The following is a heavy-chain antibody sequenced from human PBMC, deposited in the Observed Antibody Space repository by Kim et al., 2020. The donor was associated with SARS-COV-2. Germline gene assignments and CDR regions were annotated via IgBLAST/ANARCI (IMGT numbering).Heavy chain of an antibody. J-gene: IGHJ6*02. Sequence: GGSLRLSCAASGFTFTHYGMHWVRRAPGKGLEWVAIISYDGSNQYYAESLKGRFTISRDNSKNTLYLQMNSLRPEDTAVYYCAKSGPTMVRFFYYHGMDVWGQGTTVTVSS. CDR1: GFTFTHYG. D-gene: IGHD3-10*01. CDR3: AKSGPTMVRFFYYHGMDV. V-gene: IGHV3-30*18. CDR2: ISYDGSNQ.